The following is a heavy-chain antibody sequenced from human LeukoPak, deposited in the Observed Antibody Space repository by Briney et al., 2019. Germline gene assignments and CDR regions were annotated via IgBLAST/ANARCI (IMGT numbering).Heavy chain of an antibody. D-gene: IGHD3/OR15-3a*01. CDR3: ASGIQWTGNNY. CDR2: INPSDSAT. V-gene: IGHV1-46*01. Sequence: GATVKISCKASGYTFTDYYMHWVRQAPGQGLEWMGVINPSDSATSYAQGFQGRVTMTRDTSTSTVYMELSSLRSEDTAVYYCASGIQWTGNNYWGQGILVTVSS. J-gene: IGHJ4*02. CDR1: GYTFTDYY.